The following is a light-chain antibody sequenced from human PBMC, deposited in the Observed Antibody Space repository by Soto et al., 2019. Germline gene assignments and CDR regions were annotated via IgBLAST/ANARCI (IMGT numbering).Light chain of an antibody. V-gene: IGLV2-14*01. J-gene: IGLJ2*01. CDR2: EVS. CDR3: SSCTSSTTSVV. CDR1: SSDVGGHKY. Sequence: QSALTQPASVSGSPGQSITISCTGTSSDVGGHKYVSWYQQHPDKAPKVLIFEVSNRPSGISNRFSGSKSGNTASLTISGLQAEDEADYYCSSCTSSTTSVVFGGGTKLTVL.